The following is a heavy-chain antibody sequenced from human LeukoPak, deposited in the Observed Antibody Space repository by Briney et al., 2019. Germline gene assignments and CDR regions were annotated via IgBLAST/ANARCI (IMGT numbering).Heavy chain of an antibody. CDR3: SSAWNGVDC. CDR2: INSDGSST. J-gene: IGHJ4*02. V-gene: IGHV3-74*01. CDR1: GFTFSTYW. D-gene: IGHD1-1*01. Sequence: PGGSLRLSCAASGFTFSTYWMHWVRQAPGKGLVWVSRINSDGSSTNYADSVKGRFTVSRDNTKNSLYLQMSSLRAEDSAVYYCSSAWNGVDCWGQGTLVTVSS.